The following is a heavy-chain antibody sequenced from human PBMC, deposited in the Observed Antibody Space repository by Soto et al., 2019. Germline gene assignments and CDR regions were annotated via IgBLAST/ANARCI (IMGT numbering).Heavy chain of an antibody. D-gene: IGHD2-8*01. CDR3: ARRRGVYYKWFDP. Sequence: QVQLQQWGAGLLKPSETLSLTCAVYGGSFSGYYWSWIRQPPGKGLEWIGEINHSGSTNYNPSLKSRVTITVDTCKNQFALKLSSVTAADRAVYYCARRRGVYYKWFDPWGQGTLVTVSS. J-gene: IGHJ5*02. CDR2: INHSGST. V-gene: IGHV4-34*01. CDR1: GGSFSGYY.